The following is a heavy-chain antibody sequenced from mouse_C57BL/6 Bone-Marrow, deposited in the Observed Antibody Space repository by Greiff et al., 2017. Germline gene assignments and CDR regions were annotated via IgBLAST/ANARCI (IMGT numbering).Heavy chain of an antibody. V-gene: IGHV5-9*01. CDR1: GFTFSSYT. CDR3: ARPRSNYYGSSYWFAY. CDR2: ISGGGGNT. J-gene: IGHJ3*01. D-gene: IGHD1-1*01. Sequence: EVNLVESGGGLVKPGGSLKLSCAASGFTFSSYTMSWVRQTPEKRLEWVATISGGGGNTYYQDSVKGRFTISRDNAKNTLYLQMSSLRSEDTALYYCARPRSNYYGSSYWFAYWGQGTLVTVSA.